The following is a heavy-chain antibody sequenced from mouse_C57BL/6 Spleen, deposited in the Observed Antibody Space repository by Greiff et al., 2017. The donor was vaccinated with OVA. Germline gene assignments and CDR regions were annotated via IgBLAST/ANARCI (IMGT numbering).Heavy chain of an antibody. V-gene: IGHV1-82*01. J-gene: IGHJ4*01. Sequence: QVQLQQSGPELVKPGASVKISCKASGYAFSSSWMNWVKQRPGKGLEWIGRIYPGDGDTNYNGKFKGKATLTADKSSSTAYMQLSSLTSEDSAVYFCARRGYYGSSYDAMDYWGQGTSVTVSS. CDR1: GYAFSSSW. CDR3: ARRGYYGSSYDAMDY. D-gene: IGHD1-1*01. CDR2: IYPGDGDT.